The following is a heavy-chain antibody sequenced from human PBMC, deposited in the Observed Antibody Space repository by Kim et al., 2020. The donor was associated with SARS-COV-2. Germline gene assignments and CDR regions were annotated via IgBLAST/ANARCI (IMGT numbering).Heavy chain of an antibody. CDR1: GYTFTNYY. CDR2: INPSAGGT. D-gene: IGHD6-13*01. Sequence: ASVKVSCKASGYTFTNYYIHWVRQAPGQGLEWLGIINPSAGGTVYAQSFQGRVTMTRDTSTSTAYMELSSLRSEDTAVYYCARVRPLIAALGYSYDRGGMDVWGRGTTVSVSS. V-gene: IGHV1-46*01. CDR3: ARVRPLIAALGYSYDRGGMDV. J-gene: IGHJ6*02.